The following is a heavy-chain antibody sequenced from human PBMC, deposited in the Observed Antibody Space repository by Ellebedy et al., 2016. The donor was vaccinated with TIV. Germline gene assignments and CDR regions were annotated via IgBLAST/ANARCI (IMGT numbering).Heavy chain of an antibody. V-gene: IGHV1-24*01. CDR2: FDPDDGQT. J-gene: IGHJ6*02. CDR3: ARDRDSSSWYFGGYYYYGMDV. D-gene: IGHD6-13*01. CDR1: GYTLTELS. Sequence: AASVKVSCKVSGYTLTELSMHWVRQAPGKGLEWMGAFDPDDGQTIYAQKFQGRVTITADKSTSTDYMELSSLRSEDTAVYYCARDRDSSSWYFGGYYYYGMDVWGQGTTVTVSS.